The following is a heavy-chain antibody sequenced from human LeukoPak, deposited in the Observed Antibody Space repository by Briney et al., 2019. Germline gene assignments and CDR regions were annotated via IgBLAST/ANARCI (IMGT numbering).Heavy chain of an antibody. J-gene: IGHJ3*02. CDR2: ISFDGSDK. Sequence: GGSLRLSCETSGFTFSTYGMHWVRQAPGKGLEWVALISFDGSDKSYGTSVKGRFTISRDNSKNTLYLQMNSLRAEDTAVYYCARDSGLGYSSAFDIWGQGTMVTVSS. CDR3: ARDSGLGYSSAFDI. D-gene: IGHD5-18*01. CDR1: GFTFSTYG. V-gene: IGHV3-33*05.